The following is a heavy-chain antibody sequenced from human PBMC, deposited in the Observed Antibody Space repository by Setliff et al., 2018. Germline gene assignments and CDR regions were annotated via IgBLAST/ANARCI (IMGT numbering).Heavy chain of an antibody. V-gene: IGHV4-39*07. D-gene: IGHD6-6*01. CDR2: IYYSGST. CDR3: ARAPSSSSASWFDP. CDR1: GGSISSSSYY. J-gene: IGHJ5*02. Sequence: PSETLSLTCTVSGGSISSSSYYWGWIRQPPGKGLEWIGSIYYSGSTYYNPSLKSRVTISVDTSKNQFSLKLSSVTAEDTAVYYCARAPSSSSASWFDPWGQGTLVTV.